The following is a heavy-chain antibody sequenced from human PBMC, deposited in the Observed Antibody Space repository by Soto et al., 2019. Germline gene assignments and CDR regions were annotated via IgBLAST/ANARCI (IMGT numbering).Heavy chain of an antibody. Sequence: TSETLSLTCTVSGGSISSYYWSWIRQPPGKGLEWIGYIYYSGSTNYNPSLKSRVTISVDTSKNQFSLKLSSVTAVDTAVYYCARGTWFDPWGQGTLVTVSS. CDR1: GGSISSYY. CDR3: ARGTWFDP. CDR2: IYYSGST. J-gene: IGHJ5*02. V-gene: IGHV4-59*01. D-gene: IGHD3-10*01.